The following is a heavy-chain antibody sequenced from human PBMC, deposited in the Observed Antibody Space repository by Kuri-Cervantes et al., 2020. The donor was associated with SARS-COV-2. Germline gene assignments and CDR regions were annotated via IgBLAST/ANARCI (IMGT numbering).Heavy chain of an antibody. CDR3: ARDSGDWNPDGLDI. V-gene: IGHV1-8*02. CDR2: LNPDTGNT. D-gene: IGHD1-1*01. J-gene: IGHJ3*02. Sequence: ASVKVSCKASGGTFSNYAISWVRQAPGQGLEWMGWLNPDTGNTGNAKEFQGRVTMTTDTSINTAYMEVSSLSFEDTAIYYCARDSGDWNPDGLDIWGQGTMVTVSS. CDR1: GGTFSNYA.